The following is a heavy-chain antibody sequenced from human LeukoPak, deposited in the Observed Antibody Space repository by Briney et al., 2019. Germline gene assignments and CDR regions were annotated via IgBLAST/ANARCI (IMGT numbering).Heavy chain of an antibody. CDR3: AKGTTLYYYYMDV. CDR1: GFTFSSYA. D-gene: IGHD4-11*01. CDR2: ISGSGGST. Sequence: GGSLRLSCAASGFTFSSYAMGWVRQAPGKGLEWVSAISGSGGSTYYADSVKGRFTISRDNSKNTLYLQMNSLRAEDTAVYYCAKGTTLYYYYMDVWGKGTTVTVSS. J-gene: IGHJ6*03. V-gene: IGHV3-23*01.